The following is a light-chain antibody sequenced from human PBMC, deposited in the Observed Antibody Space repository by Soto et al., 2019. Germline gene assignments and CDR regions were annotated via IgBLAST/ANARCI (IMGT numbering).Light chain of an antibody. J-gene: IGKJ1*01. Sequence: EIVLTQSPGTLSLSPGERATLSCRASQTVSRNYLAWYQQKPGQAPRLLIYGASSRATGIPDRFSGSGSGTDFTLSISRLEPEDVALYSCQQYDSSPRTFGQGTKVEI. CDR2: GAS. CDR1: QTVSRNY. CDR3: QQYDSSPRT. V-gene: IGKV3-20*01.